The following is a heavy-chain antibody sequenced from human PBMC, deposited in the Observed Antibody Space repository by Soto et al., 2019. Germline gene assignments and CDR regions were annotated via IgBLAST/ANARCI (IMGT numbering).Heavy chain of an antibody. J-gene: IGHJ4*02. CDR2: IDTYDGNT. Sequence: QVQLVQSGAEVKKPGASVKVSCKASGYTFTTYGISWVRQVPGEGLEWMAWIDTYDGNTNYAQKLQGRVTVTTDTSTSSAYMELWSLRSDDTAVYYCARSLYYDSSVSDLDYWGQGTLVTVSS. CDR3: ARSLYYDSSVSDLDY. D-gene: IGHD3-22*01. V-gene: IGHV1-18*01. CDR1: GYTFTTYG.